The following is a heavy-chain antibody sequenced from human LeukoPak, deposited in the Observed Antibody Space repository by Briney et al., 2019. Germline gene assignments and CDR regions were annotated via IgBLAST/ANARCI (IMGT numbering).Heavy chain of an antibody. D-gene: IGHD6-6*01. Sequence: GGSLRLSCAASGFSLSSSWIHWVRQAPGKGLVWVSRITADGSTTIYADSVEGRFTISRDNAKNTLYLQMNSLRAEDTAVYSCARAAYGTSSLAFDLWGQGTMVTVSS. V-gene: IGHV3-74*01. CDR3: ARAAYGTSSLAFDL. J-gene: IGHJ3*01. CDR1: GFSLSSSW. CDR2: ITADGSTT.